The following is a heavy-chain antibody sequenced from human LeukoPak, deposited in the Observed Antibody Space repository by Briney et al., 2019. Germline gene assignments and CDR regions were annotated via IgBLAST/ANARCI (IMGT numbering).Heavy chain of an antibody. J-gene: IGHJ4*02. V-gene: IGHV3-7*01. CDR1: GFTSSSYW. Sequence: GRSLRLSCAASGFTSSSYWMSWVRQAPGKGLEWVANIKQDGSEKYYVDSVKGRFTISRDNAKNSLYLQMNSLRPEDTAVYYCARDPATTVTTYAYWGQGTLVTVSS. D-gene: IGHD4-17*01. CDR3: ARDPATTVTTYAY. CDR2: IKQDGSEK.